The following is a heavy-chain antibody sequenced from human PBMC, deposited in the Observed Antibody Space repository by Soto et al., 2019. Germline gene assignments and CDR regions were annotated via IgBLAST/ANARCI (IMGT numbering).Heavy chain of an antibody. CDR3: ARVIGIAAAGFGWFDP. V-gene: IGHV1-69*01. CDR1: GGTFSSYA. D-gene: IGHD6-13*01. Sequence: QVQLVQSGAEVKKPGSSVKVSCKASGGTFSSYAISWVRQAPGQGLEWMGGIIPIFGTANYAQKFQGRVTITADESTSTAYMELSSLRSEDTAVHYCARVIGIAAAGFGWFDPWGQGTLVTVSS. CDR2: IIPIFGTA. J-gene: IGHJ5*02.